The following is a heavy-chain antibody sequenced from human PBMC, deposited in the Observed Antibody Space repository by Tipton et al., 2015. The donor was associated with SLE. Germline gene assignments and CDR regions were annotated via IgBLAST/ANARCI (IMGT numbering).Heavy chain of an antibody. J-gene: IGHJ4*02. CDR1: GGSISSSSYY. CDR2: IYNSGST. Sequence: TLSLTCTVSGGSISSSSYYWGWIRPPPGKGLEWIGSIYNSGSTYYNPSLKSRVTISVATTKNQFSLKLSSVTAADTAGYYCARGPTGGTNYWGQGTLVTVSS. CDR3: ARGPTGGTNY. D-gene: IGHD3-16*01. V-gene: IGHV4-39*07.